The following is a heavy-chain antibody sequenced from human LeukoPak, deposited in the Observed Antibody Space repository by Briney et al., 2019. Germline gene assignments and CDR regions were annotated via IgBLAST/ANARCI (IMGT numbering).Heavy chain of an antibody. Sequence: ASVKVSCKAAGYTFTSYGISWVRQATGQGLEWLGFMNPNSGNTGYAQKFQGRVTMTKNTSIRKAYSELSGLRSEDTAVYFCSVGVLSGGHEWAFYIWGQGTMVSVSS. CDR1: GYTFTSYG. J-gene: IGHJ3*02. CDR3: SVGVLSGGHEWAFYI. D-gene: IGHD5-12*01. V-gene: IGHV1-8*02. CDR2: MNPNSGNT.